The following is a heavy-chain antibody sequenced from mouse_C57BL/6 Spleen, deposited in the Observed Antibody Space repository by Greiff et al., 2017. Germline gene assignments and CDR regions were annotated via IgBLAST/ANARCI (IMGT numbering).Heavy chain of an antibody. V-gene: IGHV1-54*01. CDR2: INPGSGGT. D-gene: IGHD2-4*01. J-gene: IGHJ2*01. CDR1: GYAFTNYL. CDR3: ARGGLRPY. Sequence: VQLQQSGAELVRPGTSVKVSCKASGYAFTNYLIEWVKQRPGQGLEWIGVINPGSGGTNYNEKFKGKATLTADKSSSTAYMQLSSLTSEDSAVYFCARGGLRPYWGQGTTLTVSS.